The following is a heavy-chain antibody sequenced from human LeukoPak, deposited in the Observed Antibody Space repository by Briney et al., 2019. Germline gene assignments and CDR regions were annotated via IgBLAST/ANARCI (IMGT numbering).Heavy chain of an antibody. J-gene: IGHJ5*02. CDR1: GGSISSSNW. CDR2: IYHSGST. D-gene: IGHD3-22*01. Sequence: SETLSLTCAVSGGSISSSNWWSWVRQPPGKGLEWIGEIYHSGSTNYNPSLKSRVTISVDKSKNQFSLKLSSVTAADTAVYYCARGIRRITMIVVVINDRNWFDPWGQGTLVTVSS. V-gene: IGHV4-4*02. CDR3: ARGIRRITMIVVVINDRNWFDP.